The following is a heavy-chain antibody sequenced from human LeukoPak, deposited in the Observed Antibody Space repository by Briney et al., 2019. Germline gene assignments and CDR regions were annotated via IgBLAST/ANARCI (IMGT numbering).Heavy chain of an antibody. J-gene: IGHJ4*02. D-gene: IGHD5-24*01. V-gene: IGHV3-66*01. Sequence: GGSLRLSCAASGITVSSNYMSWVRQAPGKGLEWVSVIYSGGDTYYADSAKGRSTISRDNSKNTLYLQMNSLRVEDTAVYYCARYNFFGGTPFDCWGQGTLVTVSS. CDR1: GITVSSNY. CDR2: IYSGGDT. CDR3: ARYNFFGGTPFDC.